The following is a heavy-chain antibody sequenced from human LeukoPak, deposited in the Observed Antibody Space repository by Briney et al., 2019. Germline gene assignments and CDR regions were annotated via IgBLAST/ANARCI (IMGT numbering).Heavy chain of an antibody. J-gene: IGHJ4*02. CDR1: GFTFSFYG. CDR2: IQYDGSHK. CDR3: AKTSDQLLYSKFDF. Sequence: GGSLRLSCATSGFTFSFYGMHWVRQAPGKGLEWVAFIQYDGSHKFYADSVQGRFSISRDNSKNTLFLQMNSLRAEDTAVYYCAKTSDQLLYSKFDFWGQGTLVTVSS. D-gene: IGHD2-2*02. V-gene: IGHV3-30*02.